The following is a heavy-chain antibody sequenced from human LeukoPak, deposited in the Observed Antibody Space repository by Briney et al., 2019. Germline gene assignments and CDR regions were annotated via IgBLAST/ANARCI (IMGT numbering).Heavy chain of an antibody. CDR1: GFTFSSYG. V-gene: IGHV3-30*18. CDR2: ISYDGSNK. D-gene: IGHD3-9*01. CDR3: AKWYYDILTGYYTGMDV. Sequence: GRSLRLSCAASGFTFSSYGMHWVRQAPGKGLEWVAVISYDGSNKYYADSVKGRFTISRDNSKNTLYLQMNSLRAKDTAVYYCAKWYYDILTGYYTGMDVWGQGTTVTVSS. J-gene: IGHJ6*02.